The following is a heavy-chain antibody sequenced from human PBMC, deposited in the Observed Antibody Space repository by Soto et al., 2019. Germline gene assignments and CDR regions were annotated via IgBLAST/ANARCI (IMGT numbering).Heavy chain of an antibody. CDR2: IYPGDSDI. D-gene: IGHD2-2*01. CDR3: ARHLVGSTRGNFDY. V-gene: IGHV5-51*01. Sequence: PGESLKISCKGSGYSFTTYWIGWVRQMPGKGLEWMGVIYPGDSDIRFSPSFQGQVTISADMSLSTAYLQWSGLRALDTAMYFCARHLVGSTRGNFDYWGQGTLVTVSS. CDR1: GYSFTTYW. J-gene: IGHJ4*01.